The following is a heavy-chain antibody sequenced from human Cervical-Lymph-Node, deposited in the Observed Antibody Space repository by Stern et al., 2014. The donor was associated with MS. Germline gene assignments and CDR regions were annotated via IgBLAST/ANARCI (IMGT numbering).Heavy chain of an antibody. CDR3: GRDRKYSLGSLDLDS. V-gene: IGHV3-30*04. CDR1: GFSFSTYS. Sequence: QVQLVESGGGVVQPGRSLRLSCEASGFSFSTYSMHWVRQPPGKGLEWVAIISYDGINEKYGDSVKGRFTISRDNSRDTLYLQMSSLRAEDTAVYYCGRDRKYSLGSLDLDSWGQGTLVTVSS. D-gene: IGHD5-12*01. J-gene: IGHJ5*01. CDR2: ISYDGINE.